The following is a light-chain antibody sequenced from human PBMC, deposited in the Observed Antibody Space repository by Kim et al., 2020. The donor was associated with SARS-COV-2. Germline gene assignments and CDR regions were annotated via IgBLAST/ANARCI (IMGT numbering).Light chain of an antibody. CDR3: QQYGSSPLT. CDR1: HSVSSSY. CDR2: GAS. V-gene: IGKV3-20*01. Sequence: SPGDRASLSCRASHSVSSSYLAWYQQKPGQAPRLLIYGASSRATGIPDRFSGSGSRTDFTLTISRLEPEDVAVYYCQQYGSSPLTFGGGTKLEIK. J-gene: IGKJ4*01.